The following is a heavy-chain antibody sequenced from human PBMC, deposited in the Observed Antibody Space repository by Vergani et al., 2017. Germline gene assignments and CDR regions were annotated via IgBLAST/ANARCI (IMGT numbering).Heavy chain of an antibody. Sequence: QVQLVQSGAEVKKPGASVKVSCKASGYTFTGYFIHWVRQAPGQGLEWMGRVNPNSGRTNYAQNFQGRVTLTRDTSISTTYMELSRLRSDDTAVYYCTRGRMTVDYWGQGTLFTVSS. J-gene: IGHJ4*02. D-gene: IGHD2-15*01. CDR2: VNPNSGRT. CDR3: TRGRMTVDY. CDR1: GYTFTGYF. V-gene: IGHV1-2*02.